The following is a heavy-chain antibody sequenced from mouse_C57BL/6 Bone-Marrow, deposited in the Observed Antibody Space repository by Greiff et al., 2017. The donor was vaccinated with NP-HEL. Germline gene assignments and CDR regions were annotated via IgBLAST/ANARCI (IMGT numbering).Heavy chain of an antibody. CDR1: GYTFTSYW. Sequence: QVQLQQSGAELVKPGASVKMSCKASGYTFTSYWITWVKQRPGQGLEWIGDIYPGSGSTNYNEKFKSKATLTVDTSSSTAYMQLSSLTSEDSAVYYCARWELTGTDYAMDYWGQGTSVTVSS. V-gene: IGHV1-55*01. J-gene: IGHJ4*01. CDR2: IYPGSGST. CDR3: ARWELTGTDYAMDY. D-gene: IGHD4-1*01.